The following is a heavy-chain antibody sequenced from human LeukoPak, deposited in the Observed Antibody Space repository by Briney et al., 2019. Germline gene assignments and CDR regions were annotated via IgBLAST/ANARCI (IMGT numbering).Heavy chain of an antibody. CDR3: AMDYYDSSGYYRHFDY. CDR2: IILIFGTA. J-gene: IGHJ4*02. D-gene: IGHD3-22*01. Sequence: ASVKVFCKASGYTFTDYYVHWVRQAPGQGLEWMGGIILIFGTANYAQKFQGRVTITADESTSTAYMELSSLRSEDTAVYYCAMDYYDSSGYYRHFDYWGQGTLVTVSS. CDR1: GYTFTDYY. V-gene: IGHV1-69*13.